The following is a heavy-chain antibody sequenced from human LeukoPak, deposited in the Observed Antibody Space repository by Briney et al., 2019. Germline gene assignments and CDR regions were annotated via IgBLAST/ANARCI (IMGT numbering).Heavy chain of an antibody. Sequence: EGSLRLSCAASGFTFSSYAMSWVRQAPGKGLEWVSAISGSGSRTYYADSVKGRFTISRDNSKNTLYLQMNSLRAEDTAVYYCAKDDRGGGSGYYYVDGNFDYRGQGTLVTVSS. V-gene: IGHV3-23*01. D-gene: IGHD3-22*01. CDR1: GFTFSSYA. CDR2: ISGSGSRT. J-gene: IGHJ4*02. CDR3: AKDDRGGGSGYYYVDGNFDY.